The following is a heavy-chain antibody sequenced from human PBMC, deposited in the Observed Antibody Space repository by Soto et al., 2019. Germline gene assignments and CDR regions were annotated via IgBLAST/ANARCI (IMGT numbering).Heavy chain of an antibody. CDR2: IKSKTDGGTT. V-gene: IGHV3-15*01. D-gene: IGHD3-3*01. CDR3: TAYPLWSGYNY. J-gene: IGHJ4*02. CDR1: GFTFSNAW. Sequence: GGSLRLSCAASGFTFSNAWMSWVRQAPGKGLEWVGRIKSKTDGGTTDYAAPVKGRFTISRDDSKNTLYLQMNSLKTEDTAVYYCTAYPLWSGYNYWGQGTLVTVSS.